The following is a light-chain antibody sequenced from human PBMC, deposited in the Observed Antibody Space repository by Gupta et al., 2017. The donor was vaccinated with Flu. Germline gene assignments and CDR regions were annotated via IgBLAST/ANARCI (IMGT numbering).Light chain of an antibody. CDR1: QSVSTSY. CDR2: ATS. V-gene: IGKV3-20*01. J-gene: IGKJ2*01. Sequence: EIVLTQSPGTLSLSPGERATLSCRASQSVSTSYLAWYQQKPGLAPRLLMYATSTRATDIPDRFSGSGSGTDFTLTISRLEPEDFAVYYCQQYGSSSYTFGQGTXLEI. CDR3: QQYGSSSYT.